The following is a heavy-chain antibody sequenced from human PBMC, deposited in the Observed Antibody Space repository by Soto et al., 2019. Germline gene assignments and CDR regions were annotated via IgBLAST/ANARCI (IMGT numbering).Heavy chain of an antibody. CDR3: ARQKWEQPKWFDP. J-gene: IGHJ5*02. V-gene: IGHV4-39*01. CDR2: IYYTGTT. D-gene: IGHD1-26*01. CDR1: GGAICDARFY. Sequence: QLQLQESGPGLVKPSETLSLTCSLSGGAICDARFYWGWIRQSPGRGLEWIGSIYYTGTTFFNPSLQSRVTISVDTSENQFSLKLYSVTAADTALYFCARQKWEQPKWFDPWGQGTLVIVSP.